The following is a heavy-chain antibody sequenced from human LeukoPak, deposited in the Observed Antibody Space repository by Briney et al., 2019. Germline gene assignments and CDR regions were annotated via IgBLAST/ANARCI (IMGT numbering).Heavy chain of an antibody. CDR3: ARDSSFESSGWFTWFDH. CDR2: IYSSGST. Sequence: SETLSLTCTVSGGSISSYYWSWIRQPAGKGLEWIGRIYSSGSTNYNPSLKSRVTMSVDTSKNQFSLKLTSVTAADTAVFYCARDSSFESSGWFTWFDHWGQGILVTVSS. V-gene: IGHV4-4*07. J-gene: IGHJ5*02. D-gene: IGHD6-19*01. CDR1: GGSISSYY.